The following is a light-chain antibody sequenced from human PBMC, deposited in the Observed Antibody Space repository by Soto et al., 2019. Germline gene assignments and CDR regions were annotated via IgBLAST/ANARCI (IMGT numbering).Light chain of an antibody. V-gene: IGKV3-15*01. J-gene: IGKJ5*01. CDR1: QTVSSN. CDR2: SAS. CDR3: QQYHNWPPIT. Sequence: EIVMTQSPATLSVSPGERATLSCRASQTVSSNLAWYQQKPGQAPRLLIYSASTRATGIPGRSSGSGSETEFTLTISSLQSEDFAIYYCQQYHNWPPITFGQGTRLEIK.